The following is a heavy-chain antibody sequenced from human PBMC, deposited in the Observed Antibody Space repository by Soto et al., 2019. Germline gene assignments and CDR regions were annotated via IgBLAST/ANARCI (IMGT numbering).Heavy chain of an antibody. D-gene: IGHD3-10*01. CDR3: ARFGIYVGIYYYYATDV. V-gene: IGHV3-66*01. CDR2: LYRGGNT. CDR1: GVTVSSFF. J-gene: IGHJ6*02. Sequence: EVQLVESGGGLVQPGESLRLSCEASGVTVSSFFMTWVRQAPGKGLEWVSVLYRGGNTYYADSLRGRFTISRDGSKNTLKLHSNRIRAADTAVYSCARFGIYVGIYYYYATDVWGQGTTVTVSS.